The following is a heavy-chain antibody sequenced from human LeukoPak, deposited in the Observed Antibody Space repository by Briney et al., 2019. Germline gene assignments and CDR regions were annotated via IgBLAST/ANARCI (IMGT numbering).Heavy chain of an antibody. J-gene: IGHJ4*02. CDR2: IYPGDSDI. CDR1: GYNFTSYW. CDR3: ARGFSGNYGDY. V-gene: IGHV5-51*01. D-gene: IGHD1-7*01. Sequence: GESLKISCKASGYNFTSYWIGWVRQMPGKGLEWMGLIYPGDSDIRYGPSFQGQVTISADKSISTAYLQWSSLKASDTAMYYCARGFSGNYGDYWGQGTPVTVSS.